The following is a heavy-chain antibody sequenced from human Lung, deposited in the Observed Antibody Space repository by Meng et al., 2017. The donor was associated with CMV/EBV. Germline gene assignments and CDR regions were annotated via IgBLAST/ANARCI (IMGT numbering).Heavy chain of an antibody. Sequence: SXXVSXKASGGNFGTYAISWVRQAPGQGPEWMGGIIPIFGTASFAQKFQGRVTITTDESTAYMELSSLRSEDAAVYYCARTRYDSSGYDAYYYYAMDVWXQGTXVTVSS. V-gene: IGHV1-69*05. J-gene: IGHJ6*02. CDR2: IIPIFGTA. CDR1: GGNFGTYA. D-gene: IGHD3-22*01. CDR3: ARTRYDSSGYDAYYYYAMDV.